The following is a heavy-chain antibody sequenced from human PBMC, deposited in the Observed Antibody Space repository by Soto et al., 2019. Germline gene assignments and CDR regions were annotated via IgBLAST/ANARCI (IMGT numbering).Heavy chain of an antibody. V-gene: IGHV4-34*02. CDR1: GGSFSGYY. J-gene: IGHJ4*02. D-gene: IGHD1-7*01. CDR2: INHSGST. Sequence: QVQLQQWGAGLLKPSETLSLTCAVYGGSFSGYYWSWVRQPPGKGLEWIGEINHSGSTNYNPSLKSRVTISVDPSRIQFSLKLSSMTAADTAVYYCARFLDPGTTSAAVDYWGQGSLVTVSS. CDR3: ARFLDPGTTSAAVDY.